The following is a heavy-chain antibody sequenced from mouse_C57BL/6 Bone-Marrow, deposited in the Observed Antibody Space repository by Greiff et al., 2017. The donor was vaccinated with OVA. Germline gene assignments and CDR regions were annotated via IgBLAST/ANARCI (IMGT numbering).Heavy chain of an antibody. D-gene: IGHD2-14*01. CDR1: GFTFSSYA. CDR2: ISDGGSYT. CDR3: ARGYYRPYWYFDV. J-gene: IGHJ1*03. V-gene: IGHV5-4*01. Sequence: EVHLVESGGGLVKPGGSLKLSCAASGFTFSSYAMSWVRQTPEKRLEWVATISDGGSYTYYPDNVKGRFTISRDNAKNNLYLQMSHLKSEDTAMYYCARGYYRPYWYFDVWGTGTTVTVSS.